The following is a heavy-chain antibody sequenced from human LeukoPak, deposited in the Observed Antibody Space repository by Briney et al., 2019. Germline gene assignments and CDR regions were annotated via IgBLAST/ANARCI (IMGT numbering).Heavy chain of an antibody. CDR3: ARVRGIAAAIDY. Sequence: SETLSLTCTVSGVSISSYYWSWIRQPPGKGLEWIGYIYYSGSTNYNPSPKSRVTISVDTSKNQFSLKLSSVTAADTAVYYCARVRGIAAAIDYWGQGTLVTVSS. V-gene: IGHV4-59*01. J-gene: IGHJ4*02. CDR1: GVSISSYY. CDR2: IYYSGST. D-gene: IGHD6-13*01.